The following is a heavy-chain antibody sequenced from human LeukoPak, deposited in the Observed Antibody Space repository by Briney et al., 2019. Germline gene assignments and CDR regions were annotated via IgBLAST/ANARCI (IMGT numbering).Heavy chain of an antibody. CDR3: AREAWAGTLSGWFDP. D-gene: IGHD1-7*01. Sequence: SETLSLTCSVSGGPISRGAYYWSWVPQSPGKGLEWIGYIFSSGSTSYNPSLRSRVTVSFDTSKNQFFLDLNSVTAAGSAVYYCAREAWAGTLSGWFDPWGQGTLVTVSS. CDR1: GGPISRGAYY. V-gene: IGHV4-31*03. CDR2: IFSSGST. J-gene: IGHJ5*02.